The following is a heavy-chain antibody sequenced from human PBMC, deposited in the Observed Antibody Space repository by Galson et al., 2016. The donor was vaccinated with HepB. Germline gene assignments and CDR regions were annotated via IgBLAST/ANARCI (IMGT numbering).Heavy chain of an antibody. CDR3: TRVNHLGRGMNV. V-gene: IGHV6-1*01. CDR2: TYYRSQWSH. CDR1: RDSVSSNSAG. Sequence: CAISRDSVSSNSAGWNWIRQSPSRGLEWLGRTYYRSQWSHDYAASVRGRLIINADTSKNHFSLQLNSVTLEDTAVYHCTRVNHLGRGMNVWGQGTTVTVSS. D-gene: IGHD1-14*01. J-gene: IGHJ6*02.